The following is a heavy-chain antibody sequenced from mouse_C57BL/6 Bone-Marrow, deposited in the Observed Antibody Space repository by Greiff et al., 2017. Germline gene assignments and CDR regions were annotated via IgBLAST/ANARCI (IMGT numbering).Heavy chain of an antibody. J-gene: IGHJ2*01. V-gene: IGHV5-12*01. D-gene: IGHD2-13*01. Sequence: EVQVVESGGGLVQPGGSLKLSCAASGFTFSDYYMYWVRQTPEKRLEWVAYISNGGGSTYYPDTVQGRFTISKDNAKNTLYLQISRLKSEDTAMYYCARRGDPYYFDYWGQGTTLTVSS. CDR1: GFTFSDYY. CDR2: ISNGGGST. CDR3: ARRGDPYYFDY.